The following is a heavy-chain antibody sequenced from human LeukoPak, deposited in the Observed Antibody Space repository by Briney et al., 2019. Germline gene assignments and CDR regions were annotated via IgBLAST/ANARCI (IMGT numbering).Heavy chain of an antibody. D-gene: IGHD3-10*01. CDR1: GFTFSSFW. J-gene: IGHJ4*02. Sequence: GGSLRLSCAASGFTFSSFWMSWVRQAPGKGLEWVANIKEDGSQKNYVDSVKGRFTISRDNAKNSLYLQMNSLSAEDTAVYSCMRDYGGNWGQGTLATVSS. CDR3: MRDYGGN. CDR2: IKEDGSQK. V-gene: IGHV3-7*05.